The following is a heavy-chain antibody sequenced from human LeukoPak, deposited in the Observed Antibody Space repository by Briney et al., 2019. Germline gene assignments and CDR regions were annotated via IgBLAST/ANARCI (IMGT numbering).Heavy chain of an antibody. J-gene: IGHJ3*02. D-gene: IGHD6-13*01. CDR1: GFTFSNSW. Sequence: GSLRLSCAASGFTFSNSWMHWVRQAPGEGLVWISLINTDGSTTIYADSVKGRFTISRDNAKNSLYLQMNSLRAEDTAVYYCARFETAGGDAFDIWGQGTMVTVSS. CDR2: INTDGSTT. CDR3: ARFETAGGDAFDI. V-gene: IGHV3-74*01.